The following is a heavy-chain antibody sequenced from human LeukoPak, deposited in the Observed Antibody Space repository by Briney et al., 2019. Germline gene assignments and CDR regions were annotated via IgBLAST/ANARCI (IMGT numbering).Heavy chain of an antibody. V-gene: IGHV3-23*01. CDR2: ISGSGGST. J-gene: IGHJ4*02. CDR1: GFTFSSYA. CDR3: AKQMSTVTFTPFDY. Sequence: GSLRLSCAASGFTFSSYAMSWVRQAPGKGLEWVSAISGSGGSTDYADSVKGRFTISRDNSKNTLYLQMNSLRADDTAVYYCAKQMSTVTFTPFDYWGQGTLVTVSS. D-gene: IGHD3-16*01.